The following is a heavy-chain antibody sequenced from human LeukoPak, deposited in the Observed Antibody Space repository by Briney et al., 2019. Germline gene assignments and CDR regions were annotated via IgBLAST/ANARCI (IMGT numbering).Heavy chain of an antibody. Sequence: PSETLSLTCTVSGGSISSYYWSWIRQPPGKGLEWIGYIYYSGSTNYNPSLKSRVTISVDTSKDQFSLKLSSVTAADTAVYYCAKHRDNGDSSGYHDFDFWGQGTLVTVSS. CDR2: IYYSGST. V-gene: IGHV4-59*01. CDR3: AKHRDNGDSSGYHDFDF. J-gene: IGHJ4*02. CDR1: GGSISSYY. D-gene: IGHD3-22*01.